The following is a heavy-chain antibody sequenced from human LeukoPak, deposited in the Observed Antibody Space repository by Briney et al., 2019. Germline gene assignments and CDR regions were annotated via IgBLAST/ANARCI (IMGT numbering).Heavy chain of an antibody. Sequence: VISYDGSNKYYADSVKGRFTISRDNSKNTLYLQMNSLRAEDTAVYYCARGRKGSSWYYFDYWGQGTLVTVSS. CDR2: ISYDGSNK. CDR3: ARGRKGSSWYYFDY. V-gene: IGHV3-30-3*01. J-gene: IGHJ4*02. D-gene: IGHD6-13*01.